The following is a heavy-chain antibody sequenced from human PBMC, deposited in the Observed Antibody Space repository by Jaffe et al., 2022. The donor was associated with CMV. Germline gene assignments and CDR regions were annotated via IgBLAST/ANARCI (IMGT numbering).Heavy chain of an antibody. CDR1: GFSLSTSGMC. J-gene: IGHJ4*02. Sequence: QVTLRESGPALVKPTQTLTLTCTFSGFSLSTSGMCVSWIRQPPGKALEWLARIDWDDDKYYSTSLKTRLTISKDTSKNQVVLTMTNMDPVDTATYYCARISTGDLAAAGYYFDYWGQGTLVTVSS. D-gene: IGHD6-13*01. V-gene: IGHV2-70*15. CDR2: IDWDDDK. CDR3: ARISTGDLAAAGYYFDY.